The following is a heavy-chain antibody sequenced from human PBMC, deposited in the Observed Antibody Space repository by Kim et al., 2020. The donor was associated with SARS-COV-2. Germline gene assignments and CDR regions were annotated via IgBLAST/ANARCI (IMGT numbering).Heavy chain of an antibody. V-gene: IGHV1-2*06. CDR1: GYTFTGYY. J-gene: IGHJ4*02. Sequence: ASVKVSCKASGYTFTGYYMHWVRQAPGQGLEWMGRIDPNSGATNYAQKFQGRGTMTRDTSISTTYMELSRLRSDDTAVYYCARTSITLAASDYWGQGTLV. CDR3: ARTSITLAASDY. D-gene: IGHD6-6*01. CDR2: IDPNSGAT.